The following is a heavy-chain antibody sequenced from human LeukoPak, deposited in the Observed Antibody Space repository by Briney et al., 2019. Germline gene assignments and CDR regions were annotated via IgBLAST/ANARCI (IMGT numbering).Heavy chain of an antibody. V-gene: IGHV3-66*02. CDR1: GFTVSSNY. CDR3: ARDSRSGYYYGMDV. D-gene: IGHD6-6*01. J-gene: IGHJ6*02. Sequence: GGSLRLSCAASGFTVSSNYMSWVRQAPGKGLEWVSVIYSGGSTYYADSVKGRFTISRDNSKNTLCPQMNSLRAEDTAVYYCARDSRSGYYYGMDVWGQGTTVTVSS. CDR2: IYSGGST.